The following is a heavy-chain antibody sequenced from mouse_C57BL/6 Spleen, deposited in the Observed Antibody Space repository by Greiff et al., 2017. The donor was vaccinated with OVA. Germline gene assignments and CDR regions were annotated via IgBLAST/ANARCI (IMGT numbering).Heavy chain of an antibody. J-gene: IGHJ3*01. Sequence: VQLQESGPELVKPGASVKISCKASGYAFSSSWMNWVEQRPGKGLEWIGRIYPGDGDTNYNGKLKGRATLTADKSYSTAYMQLSSLTSEDSAVYFCARLGSWFAYWGQGTLVTVSA. CDR2: IYPGDGDT. V-gene: IGHV1-82*01. CDR1: GYAFSSSW. CDR3: ARLGSWFAY.